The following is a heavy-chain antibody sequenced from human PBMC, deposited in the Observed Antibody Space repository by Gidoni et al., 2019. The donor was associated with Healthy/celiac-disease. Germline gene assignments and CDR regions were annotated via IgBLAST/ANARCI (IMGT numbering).Heavy chain of an antibody. CDR1: GYNFTGYY. Sequence: QVQLVQSGAEVKKPGASVKVCCKASGYNFTGYYMHWVRQAPGQGLEWMGWINPNSGGTNYAQKFQGWVTMTRDTSISTAYMELSRLRSDDTAVYYCARFVIGSSRGWYYFDYWGQGTLVTVSS. V-gene: IGHV1-2*04. CDR2: INPNSGGT. J-gene: IGHJ4*02. D-gene: IGHD1-26*01. CDR3: ARFVIGSSRGWYYFDY.